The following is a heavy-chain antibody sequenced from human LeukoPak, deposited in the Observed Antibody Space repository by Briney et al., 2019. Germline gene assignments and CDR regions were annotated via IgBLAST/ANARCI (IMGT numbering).Heavy chain of an antibody. CDR3: ARDGPYCSGGSCYYYNWFDP. D-gene: IGHD2-15*01. J-gene: IGHJ5*02. Sequence: ASVKVSCKASGYTFTSYYMHWVRQAPGQGLEWMGIINPSGGSTSYAQKFQGRVTMTRDTSTSTVYMELSSLRSEDTAVYYCARDGPYCSGGSCYYYNWFDPWGQGTLVTVSS. CDR1: GYTFTSYY. V-gene: IGHV1-46*01. CDR2: INPSGGST.